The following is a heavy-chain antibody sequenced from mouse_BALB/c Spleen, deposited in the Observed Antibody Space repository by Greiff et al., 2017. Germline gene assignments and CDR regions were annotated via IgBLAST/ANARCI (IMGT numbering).Heavy chain of an antibody. CDR3: ARGQVWPHFDY. CDR1: GFTFSSYA. Sequence: EVKLMESGGGLVKPGGSLKLSCAASGFTFSSYAMSWVRQTPEKRLEWVASIRSGGSTYYPDSVKGRFTISRDNARNILYLQMSSLRSEDTAMYYCARGQVWPHFDYWGQGTTLTVSS. CDR2: IRSGGST. V-gene: IGHV5-6-5*01. D-gene: IGHD2-10*02. J-gene: IGHJ2*01.